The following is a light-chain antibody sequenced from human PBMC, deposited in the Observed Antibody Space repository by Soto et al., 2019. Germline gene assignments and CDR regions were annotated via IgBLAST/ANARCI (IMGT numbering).Light chain of an antibody. CDR1: QSVSTN. CDR3: QHYNSWPT. CDR2: SAS. J-gene: IGKJ3*01. V-gene: IGKV3-15*01. Sequence: ELVMTQSPGTLSVSAGEGATLSCRTSQSVSTNLAWYQQKPGQAPRLLIYSASTRAAGVPARFSGSGSGTEFTLTISGLQSDDLALYYCQHYNSWPTFGAGTRVEIK.